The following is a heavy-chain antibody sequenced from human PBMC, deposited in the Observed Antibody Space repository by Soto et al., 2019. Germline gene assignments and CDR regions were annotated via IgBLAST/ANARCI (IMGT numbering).Heavy chain of an antibody. V-gene: IGHV1-3*01. D-gene: IGHD5-12*01. CDR2: INAGNGNT. Sequence: QVQLVQSGAEVKKPGASVKVSCKASGYTFTSYAMHWVRQAPGQRLEWMGWINAGNGNTKYSQKFQGRVTITRDTSASTAYMELSSLRSEDTAVYYCARDESVDVDIVATIGNNWFDPWGQGTLVTVSS. CDR3: ARDESVDVDIVATIGNNWFDP. CDR1: GYTFTSYA. J-gene: IGHJ5*02.